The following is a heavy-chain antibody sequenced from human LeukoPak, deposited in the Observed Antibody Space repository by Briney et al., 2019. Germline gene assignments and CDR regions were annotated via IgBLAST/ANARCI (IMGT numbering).Heavy chain of an antibody. CDR2: INSRSTSM. V-gene: IGHV3-48*02. Sequence: GGSLRLSCAASGFTFNTYTMSWVRQAPGKGLEWVSSINSRSTSMYYADSVKGRFTISRNNAKNSLYLQMNSLRDEDTAVYYCARDRKTYDSSGYYYGVPYYYGMDVWGQGTTVTVSS. CDR3: ARDRKTYDSSGYYYGVPYYYGMDV. CDR1: GFTFNTYT. D-gene: IGHD3-22*01. J-gene: IGHJ6*02.